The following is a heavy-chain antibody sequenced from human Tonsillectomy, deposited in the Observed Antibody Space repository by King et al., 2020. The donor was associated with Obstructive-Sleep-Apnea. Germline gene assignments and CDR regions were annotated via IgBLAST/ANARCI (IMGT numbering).Heavy chain of an antibody. J-gene: IGHJ4*02. CDR3: ARNGFIPRGSGSGEPFDY. CDR1: GYSFTSYW. D-gene: IGHD3-10*01. V-gene: IGHV5-10-1*01. CDR2: IVPSDSYN. Sequence: QLVQSGAEVKKPGESLRISCKCSGYSFTSYWISWVRQMPGKGLEWMGRIVPSDSYNTYSPSFQGYVTISADKSISTAYLQGSSLKDSDTAMYYCARNGFIPRGSGSGEPFDYWGQGTLVTVSS.